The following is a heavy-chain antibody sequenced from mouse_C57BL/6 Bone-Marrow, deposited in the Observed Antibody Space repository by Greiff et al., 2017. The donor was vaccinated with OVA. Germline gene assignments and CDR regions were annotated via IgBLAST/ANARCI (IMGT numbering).Heavy chain of an antibody. Sequence: DVKLVESGGGLVQPGGSLSLSCAASGFTFTDYYMSWVRQPPGKALEWLGFIRNKANGYTTEYSASVKGRFTISRDNSQSILYLQMNALRAEDSATYYCARWDYYGSSYDYWGQGTTLTVSS. CDR3: ARWDYYGSSYDY. D-gene: IGHD1-1*01. CDR1: GFTFTDYY. J-gene: IGHJ2*01. V-gene: IGHV7-3*01. CDR2: IRNKANGYTT.